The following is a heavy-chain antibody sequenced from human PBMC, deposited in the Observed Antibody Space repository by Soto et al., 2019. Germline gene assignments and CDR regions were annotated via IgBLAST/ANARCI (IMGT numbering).Heavy chain of an antibody. J-gene: IGHJ6*02. V-gene: IGHV4-34*01. CDR2: INHSGST. CDR1: GGSFSGYY. D-gene: IGHD6-19*01. CDR3: ARGRQQWLVRGYYYYGMDV. Sequence: SETLSLTCAVYGGSFSGYYWSWIRQPPGKGLEWIGEINHSGSTNYNPSLKSRVTISVDTSKNQFSLKLSSVTAADTAVYYCARGRQQWLVRGYYYYGMDVWGQGTTVTVSS.